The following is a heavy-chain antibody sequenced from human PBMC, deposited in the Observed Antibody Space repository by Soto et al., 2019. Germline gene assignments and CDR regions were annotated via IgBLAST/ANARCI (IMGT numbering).Heavy chain of an antibody. V-gene: IGHV1-69*06. CDR1: GGTFSSSA. CDR3: ANGPLYYYYGMDF. CDR2: IIPIFGTA. Sequence: QVQLVQSGAAVQKPGSSVKVSYKASGGTFSSSAISWVRQSPVQWLEWMGGIIPIFGTANSAQKFQGRVTITADKSTSTAYMELRSLRSEDTAVYYFANGPLYYYYGMDFWGQGTKVTVSS. J-gene: IGHJ6*02.